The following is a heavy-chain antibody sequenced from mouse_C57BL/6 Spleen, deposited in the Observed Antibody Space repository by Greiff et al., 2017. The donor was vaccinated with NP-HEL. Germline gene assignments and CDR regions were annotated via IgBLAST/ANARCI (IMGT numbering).Heavy chain of an antibody. D-gene: IGHD2-4*01. J-gene: IGHJ4*01. V-gene: IGHV14-4*01. Sequence: EVKLQESGAELVRPGASVKLSCTASGFNIKDDYMHWVKQRPEQGLEWIGWIDPENGDTEYASKFQGKATITADTSSNTAYLQLSSLTSEDTAVYYCTTVYDYDEGGMDYWGQGTSVTVSS. CDR2: IDPENGDT. CDR1: GFNIKDDY. CDR3: TTVYDYDEGGMDY.